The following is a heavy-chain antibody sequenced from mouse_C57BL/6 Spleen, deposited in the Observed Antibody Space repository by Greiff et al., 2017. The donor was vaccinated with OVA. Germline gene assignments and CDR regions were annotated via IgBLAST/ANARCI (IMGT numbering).Heavy chain of an antibody. CDR3: TRSTMVPREAY. D-gene: IGHD2-2*01. Sequence: QVQLQQSGAELVRPGASVTLSCKASGYTFTDYEMHWVKQTPVHGLEWIGALDPETGGTAYNQKFKGKAILTADKSSSTAYMELRSLTSEDSAVYYCTRSTMVPREAYWGQGTLVTVSA. J-gene: IGHJ3*01. CDR1: GYTFTDYE. V-gene: IGHV1-15*01. CDR2: LDPETGGT.